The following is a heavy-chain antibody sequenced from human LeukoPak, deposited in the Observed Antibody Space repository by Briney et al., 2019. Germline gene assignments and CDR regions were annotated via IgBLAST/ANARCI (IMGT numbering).Heavy chain of an antibody. Sequence: GGSLRLSCSASGFTFSSYAMHWVRQAPGKGLEYVSAISSNGGSTYYADSVKGRFTISRDNSKNTLYLQMSSLRAEDTAVYYCVKEGYYYDSSGYYIYYWGQGTLVTVSS. CDR2: ISSNGGST. D-gene: IGHD3-22*01. J-gene: IGHJ4*02. CDR3: VKEGYYYDSSGYYIYY. CDR1: GFTFSSYA. V-gene: IGHV3-64D*06.